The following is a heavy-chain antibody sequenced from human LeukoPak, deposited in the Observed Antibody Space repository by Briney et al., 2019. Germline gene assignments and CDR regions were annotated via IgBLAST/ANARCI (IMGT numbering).Heavy chain of an antibody. CDR2: MNPVTANT. D-gene: IGHD2-15*01. CDR1: GYTFTYND. V-gene: IGHV1-8*01. J-gene: IGHJ4*02. CDR3: ARGRAAAD. Sequence: ASVKVSCKASGYTFTYNDVNCVRQATVQGLEWMGWMNPVTANTGYAPRFQGRLAMTADTSINTAYMELSGLTSDDTAVYYCARGRAAADWGQGTLVTVSS.